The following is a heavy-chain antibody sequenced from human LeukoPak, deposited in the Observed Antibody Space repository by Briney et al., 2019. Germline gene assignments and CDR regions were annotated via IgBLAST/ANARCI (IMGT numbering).Heavy chain of an antibody. Sequence: GGSLLLSCTASGFAFMTYAMNWVRQAPGKGLEWLSGISGSGNGTYYADSVKGRFIISRDNSKNMVYLQMNSLTVEDTATYYCAKRTMSAFDSWGQGTLLIVSS. CDR3: AKRTMSAFDS. D-gene: IGHD5-24*01. CDR1: GFAFMTYA. V-gene: IGHV3-23*01. J-gene: IGHJ4*02. CDR2: ISGSGNGT.